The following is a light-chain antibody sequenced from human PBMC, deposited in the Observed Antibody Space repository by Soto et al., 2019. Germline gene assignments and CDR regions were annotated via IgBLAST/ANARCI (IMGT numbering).Light chain of an antibody. CDR3: QQYNYLPPWR. CDR1: QSASNN. V-gene: IGKV3-15*01. Sequence: LMTQSPATLSVSPGERATLSCRASQSASNNLAWYQQKPGQAPRLLIYDASTRATGIPARFSGSGSGTEFTLTISGMQSEEFAVYYCQQYNYLPPWRCGQGTKVEIK. J-gene: IGKJ1*01. CDR2: DAS.